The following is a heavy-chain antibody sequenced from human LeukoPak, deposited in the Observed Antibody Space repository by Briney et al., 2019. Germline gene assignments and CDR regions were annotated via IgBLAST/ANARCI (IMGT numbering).Heavy chain of an antibody. D-gene: IGHD4-23*01. J-gene: IGHJ4*02. CDR3: AYGGKSDRFDY. Sequence: GRSLRLSCAASGFTFSSYGMHGVRQAPGKGLEWVAVIWYDGSDKYYADSVKGRFTISRDNSKNTLYLQMNSLRAEDTAVYYCAYGGKSDRFDYWGQGTLVTVSS. V-gene: IGHV3-33*01. CDR1: GFTFSSYG. CDR2: IWYDGSDK.